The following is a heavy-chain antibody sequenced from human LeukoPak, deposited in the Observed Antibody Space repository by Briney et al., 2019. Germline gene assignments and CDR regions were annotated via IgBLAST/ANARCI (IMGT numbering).Heavy chain of an antibody. CDR2: ISYDGSNK. CDR3: AKVYSSSWYGYFQH. D-gene: IGHD6-13*01. Sequence: GDSLRLSCAASGFTFSSYGMHWVRQAPGKGLEWVAVISYDGSNKYYADSVKGRFTISRDNSKNTLYLQMNSLRAEDTAVYYCAKVYSSSWYGYFQHWGQGTLVTVSS. V-gene: IGHV3-30*18. J-gene: IGHJ1*01. CDR1: GFTFSSYG.